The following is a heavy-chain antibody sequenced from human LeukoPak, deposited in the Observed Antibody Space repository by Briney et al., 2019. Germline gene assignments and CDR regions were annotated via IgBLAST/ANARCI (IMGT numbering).Heavy chain of an antibody. J-gene: IGHJ4*02. D-gene: IGHD1-1*01. CDR1: GFTVSTNY. CDR3: ARDSIQLWPNAIDF. CDR2: IYSGGST. Sequence: GGSLRLSCAASGFTVSTNYMSWVRQAPGKGLEWVSVIYSGGSTYYADSVKGRFTISRDNAENSLYLQMNSLRAEDTAVYYCARDSIQLWPNAIDFWGQGTLVTVSS. V-gene: IGHV3-53*01.